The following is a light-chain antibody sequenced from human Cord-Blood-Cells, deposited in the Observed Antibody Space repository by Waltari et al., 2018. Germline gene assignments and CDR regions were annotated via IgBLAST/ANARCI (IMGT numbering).Light chain of an antibody. J-gene: IGKJ2*01. Sequence: DIQMTQSPSSLSASVGDRVTITCQASQDISNYLNWYQQKPGEAPKLQIYDASNLETGVPSRFSGSGSGTDFTFTISSLQPEDIATYYCQQYDNLPYTFGQGTKLEIK. CDR1: QDISNY. V-gene: IGKV1-33*01. CDR2: DAS. CDR3: QQYDNLPYT.